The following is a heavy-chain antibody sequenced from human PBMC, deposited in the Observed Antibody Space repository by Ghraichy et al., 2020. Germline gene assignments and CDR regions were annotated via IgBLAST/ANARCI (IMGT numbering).Heavy chain of an antibody. CDR2: IKQDGSEK. CDR3: ARDGGEGIVVVD. D-gene: IGHD3-22*01. CDR1: GFTFSSYW. J-gene: IGHJ4*02. Sequence: LTCAASGFTFSSYWMSWVRQAPGKGLEWVANIKQDGSEKYYVDSVKGRFTISRDNAKNSLYLQMNSLRAEDTAVYYCARDGGEGIVVVDWGQGTLVTVSS. V-gene: IGHV3-7*01.